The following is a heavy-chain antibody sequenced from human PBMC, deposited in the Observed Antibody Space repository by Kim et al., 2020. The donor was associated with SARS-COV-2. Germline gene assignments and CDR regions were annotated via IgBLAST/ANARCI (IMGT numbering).Heavy chain of an antibody. D-gene: IGHD3-9*01. CDR1: GYTFTSYG. J-gene: IGHJ4*02. Sequence: ASVKVYCKASGYTFTSYGISWVRQAPGQGLEWMGWISAYNGNTNYAQKLQGRVTMTTDTSTSTAYMELRRLRSDDTAVYYCAREGALRYFDWLLYPYYFDYWGQGTLVTVSS. V-gene: IGHV1-18*01. CDR2: ISAYNGNT. CDR3: AREGALRYFDWLLYPYYFDY.